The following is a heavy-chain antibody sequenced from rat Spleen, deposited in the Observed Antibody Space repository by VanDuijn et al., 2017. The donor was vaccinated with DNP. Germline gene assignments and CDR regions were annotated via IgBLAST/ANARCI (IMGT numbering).Heavy chain of an antibody. CDR1: GFTFSNYD. J-gene: IGHJ2*01. V-gene: IGHV5-25*01. Sequence: EVQLVESGGGLVQPGRSLKLYCAASGFTFSNYDMAWVRQAPTKGLEWVASISPSGGITYYRDSVKGRFTVSRDNEKSSLYLQMDSMRSEDTATYYCARQKKLGYFDYWGQGVMVTVSS. CDR2: ISPSGGIT. D-gene: IGHD5-1*01. CDR3: ARQKKLGYFDY.